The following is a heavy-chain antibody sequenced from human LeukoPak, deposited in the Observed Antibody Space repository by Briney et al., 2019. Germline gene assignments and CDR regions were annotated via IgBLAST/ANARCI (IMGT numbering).Heavy chain of an antibody. CDR3: ARLGPDSGYDGPFDY. CDR1: GYSFTSYW. V-gene: IGHV5-51*01. Sequence: GESLKISCKGSGYSFTSYWIAWVRQMPGKGLEWMGIIYPGDSDTRYSPSFQGQVTISADKSISTAYLQWSSLKASDTAMYYCARLGPDSGYDGPFDYWGQGTLVTVSS. CDR2: IYPGDSDT. D-gene: IGHD5-12*01. J-gene: IGHJ4*02.